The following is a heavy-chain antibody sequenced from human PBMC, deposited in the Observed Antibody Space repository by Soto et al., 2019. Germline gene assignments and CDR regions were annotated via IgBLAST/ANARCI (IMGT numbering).Heavy chain of an antibody. V-gene: IGHV1-69*06. CDR1: GDTFSRYA. Sequence: QVQLVQSGAEVKKPGSSVKVSCKASGDTFSRYAITWVRQAPGQGLEWMGGVIPLFRTTNYAQKFQGRVTITADKSTTTAYMELSDLRSEDTAVYYCVPLQPSAIVGRPGVDVWGQGTTVTVSS. CDR3: VPLQPSAIVGRPGVDV. J-gene: IGHJ6*02. CDR2: VIPLFRTT. D-gene: IGHD6-6*01.